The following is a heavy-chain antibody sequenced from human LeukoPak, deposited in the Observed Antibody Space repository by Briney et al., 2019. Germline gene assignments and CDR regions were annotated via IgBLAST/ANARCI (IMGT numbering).Heavy chain of an antibody. CDR3: ARDRRTYYYGMDV. V-gene: IGHV3-64*01. CDR2: IGDNGGRT. CDR1: GFTFSSYG. J-gene: IGHJ6*02. Sequence: GGSLRLSCAASGFTFSSYGMHWVRQAPGKGLEYVSAIGDNGGRTYYANSVKGRFTISRDNSKNTLYLQMGSLRAEDMAVYYCARDRRTYYYGMDVWGQGTTVTVSS. D-gene: IGHD3-10*01.